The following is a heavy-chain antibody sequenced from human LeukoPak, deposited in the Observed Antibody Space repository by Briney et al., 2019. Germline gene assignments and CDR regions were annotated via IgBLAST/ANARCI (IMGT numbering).Heavy chain of an antibody. CDR1: GYTFTSYY. CDR3: ATAKGYYDSSGSPFDY. CDR2: INPSGGST. Sequence: ASVKVSCKASGYTFTSYYMHWVRQAPGQGLEWMGIINPSGGSTSYAQKLQGRVTMTEETSTDTAYMELSSLRSEDTAVYYCATAKGYYDSSGSPFDYWGQGTLVTVSS. V-gene: IGHV1-46*01. D-gene: IGHD3-22*01. J-gene: IGHJ4*02.